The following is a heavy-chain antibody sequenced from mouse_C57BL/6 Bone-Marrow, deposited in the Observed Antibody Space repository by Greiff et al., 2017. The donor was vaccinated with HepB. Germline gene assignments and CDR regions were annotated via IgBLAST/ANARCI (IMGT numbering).Heavy chain of an antibody. D-gene: IGHD2-2*01. CDR1: GYTFTSYW. Sequence: QVQLKQPGAELVKPGASVKVSCKASGYTFTSYWMHWVKQRPGQGLEWIGRIHPSDSATNYNQKFKGKATLTVDKSSSTAYMQLSSLTSEDSAVYYCAIWILWLRQGYWGQGTTLTVSS. CDR2: IHPSDSAT. V-gene: IGHV1-74*01. J-gene: IGHJ2*01. CDR3: AIWILWLRQGY.